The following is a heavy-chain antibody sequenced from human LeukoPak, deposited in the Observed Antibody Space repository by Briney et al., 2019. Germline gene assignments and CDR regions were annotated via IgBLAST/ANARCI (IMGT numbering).Heavy chain of an antibody. J-gene: IGHJ4*02. D-gene: IGHD1-26*01. CDR1: GFTFSSYS. CDR3: ASLSGSYTYYFDY. CDR2: ISSSSSYI. V-gene: IGHV3-21*01. Sequence: PGGSLRLSCAASGFTFSSYSMNWVRQAPGKGLEWVSSISSSSSYIYYADSVKGRFTISRDNAKNSLYLQMNSLRAEDTAVYYCASLSGSYTYYFDYWGQGTLVTVSS.